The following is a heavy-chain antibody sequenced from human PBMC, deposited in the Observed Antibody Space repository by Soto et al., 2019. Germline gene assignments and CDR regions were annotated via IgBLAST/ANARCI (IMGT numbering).Heavy chain of an antibody. V-gene: IGHV1-3*01. CDR1: GYTFTSYA. Sequence: GASVKVSCKASGYTFTSYAMHWVRQAPGQRLEWMGWINAGNGNTKYSQKFQGRVTITRDTSASTAYMELSSLRSEDTAVYYCARDNLGDCSSTSCYALYFQHWGQGTLVTVSS. J-gene: IGHJ1*01. CDR3: ARDNLGDCSSTSCYALYFQH. D-gene: IGHD2-2*01. CDR2: INAGNGNT.